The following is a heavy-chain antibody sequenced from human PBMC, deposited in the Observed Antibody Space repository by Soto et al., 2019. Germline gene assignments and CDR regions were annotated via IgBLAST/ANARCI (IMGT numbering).Heavy chain of an antibody. CDR3: ARETDTSMVDY. J-gene: IGHJ4*02. Sequence: QVQLVQSGAEVKKPGASVKVSCQTYGFNFSTYYFNWVRQAAGQGPEWMGWLNPRNGQTGYVQKFRGRVTMTRDTSIDTVYLELRRLTSEDTAIYFCARETDTSMVDYWGQGTLVTFAS. V-gene: IGHV1-8*01. CDR1: GFNFSTYY. D-gene: IGHD5-18*01. CDR2: LNPRNGQT.